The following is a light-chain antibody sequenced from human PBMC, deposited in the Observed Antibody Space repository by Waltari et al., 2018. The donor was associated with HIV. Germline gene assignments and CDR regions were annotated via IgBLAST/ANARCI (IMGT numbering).Light chain of an antibody. CDR2: ANI. J-gene: IGLJ2*01. V-gene: IGLV1-40*01. CDR3: QSYDSSLSAYVV. CDR1: SSNIGAGYD. Sequence: QSVLTQPPSVSGAPGQRVTISCTGTSSNIGAGYDVHWYQQLPGTAPKLLIYANIQRPSGVPDRFSVSKSATSASLAITGLQAEDEADYFGQSYDSSLSAYVVFGGGTKLTVL.